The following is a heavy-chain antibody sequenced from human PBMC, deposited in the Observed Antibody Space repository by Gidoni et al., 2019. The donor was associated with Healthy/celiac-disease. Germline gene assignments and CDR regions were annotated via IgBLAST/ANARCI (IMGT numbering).Heavy chain of an antibody. Sequence: EVQLVESGGGLVQPGGSLRLSCAASGFTFSSYWMHWVRQAPGKGLVWVSRINSDGSSTSYADSVKGRFTISRDNAKNTLYLQMNSLRAEDTAVYYCARDLWSASGWYYYYYGMDVWGQGTTVTVSS. J-gene: IGHJ6*02. CDR2: INSDGSST. CDR1: GFTFSSYW. CDR3: ARDLWSASGWYYYYYGMDV. D-gene: IGHD3-3*01. V-gene: IGHV3-74*01.